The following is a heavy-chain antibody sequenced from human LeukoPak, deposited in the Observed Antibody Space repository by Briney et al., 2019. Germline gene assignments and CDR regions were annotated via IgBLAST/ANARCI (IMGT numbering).Heavy chain of an antibody. J-gene: IGHJ3*02. CDR1: GYTFTSYG. Sequence: ASVTVSCKASGYTFTSYGISWVRQAPGQGLEWMGWINPNSGGTNYAQKFQGRVTMTRDTSISTAYMELSRLRSDDTAVYYCARDLEWLYPGGAFDIWGQGTMVTVSS. V-gene: IGHV1-2*02. CDR2: INPNSGGT. CDR3: ARDLEWLYPGGAFDI. D-gene: IGHD3-3*01.